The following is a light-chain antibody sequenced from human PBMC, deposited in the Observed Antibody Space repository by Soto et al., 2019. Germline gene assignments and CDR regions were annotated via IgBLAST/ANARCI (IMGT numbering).Light chain of an antibody. V-gene: IGKV3-11*01. J-gene: IGKJ1*01. CDR1: QAVNTR. CDR2: LAS. Sequence: EIVLTHSPATLSSFPGDRFTLSCRASQAVNTRLAWYQHKPGQAPRLLIYLASNRAAGVPARFSGSGSGTDFTLTISNVEPEDFAVYYCHQRQSWPRTFGQGTKVDI. CDR3: HQRQSWPRT.